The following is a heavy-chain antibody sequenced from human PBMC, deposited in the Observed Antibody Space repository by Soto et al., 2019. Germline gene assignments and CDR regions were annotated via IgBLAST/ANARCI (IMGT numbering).Heavy chain of an antibody. J-gene: IGHJ5*02. Sequence: LRLSCAASGFTFSNYGMHWVRQAPGKGLEWVAVISYDGSNKYYADSVKGRFTISRDNSKNTLYLQMNSLRAEDTAVYYCAKDVPYAANDNYDSSGSWGQGSMVTVAS. CDR2: ISYDGSNK. CDR1: GFTFSNYG. V-gene: IGHV3-30*18. CDR3: AKDVPYAANDNYDSSGS. D-gene: IGHD3-22*01.